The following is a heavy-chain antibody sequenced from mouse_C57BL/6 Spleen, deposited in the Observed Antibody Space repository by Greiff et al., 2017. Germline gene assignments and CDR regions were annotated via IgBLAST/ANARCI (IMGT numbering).Heavy chain of an antibody. CDR2: IDPSDSYT. V-gene: IGHV1-69*01. D-gene: IGHD1-1*01. CDR1: GYTFTSYW. Sequence: QVQLQQSGAELVMPGASVKLSCKASGYTFTSYWMHWVKQRPGQGLEWIGEIDPSDSYTNYNQKFKGKSTLTVDKSSSTAYMQLSSLTSEDSAVYYCAVNNTVPATGDDWGQGTTLTVSS. J-gene: IGHJ2*01. CDR3: AVNNTVPATGDD.